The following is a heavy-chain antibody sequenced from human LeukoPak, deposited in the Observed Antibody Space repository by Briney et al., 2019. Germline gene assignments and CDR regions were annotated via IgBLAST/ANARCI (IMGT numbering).Heavy chain of an antibody. CDR1: GYTFTSYG. CDR3: ARDRSIVGALLSSY. D-gene: IGHD1-26*01. V-gene: IGHV1-18*01. J-gene: IGHJ4*02. CDR2: ISAYNGNT. Sequence: ASVKVSCKASGYTFTSYGISWVRQAPGQGLEWMGWISAYNGNTNYAQKLQGRVTMTTDTSTSTAYMELRSLRSDDTAVYYCARDRSIVGALLSSYWGQGTLVTVSS.